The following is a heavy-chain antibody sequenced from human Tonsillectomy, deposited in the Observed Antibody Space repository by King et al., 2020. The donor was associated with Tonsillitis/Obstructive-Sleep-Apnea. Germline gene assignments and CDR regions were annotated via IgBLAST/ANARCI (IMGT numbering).Heavy chain of an antibody. V-gene: IGHV3-9*01. D-gene: IGHD2-2*01. CDR3: AKDIVVVPAAMGSAFDI. Sequence: QLVQSGGGLVQPGRSLRLSCAASGFTFDDYAMHWVRQAPGKGLEWVSGISWNSGSIGYADSVKGRFTISRDNAKNSLYLQMNSLGAEDTALYYCAKDIVVVPAAMGSAFDIWGQGTMVTVSS. CDR1: GFTFDDYA. J-gene: IGHJ3*02. CDR2: ISWNSGSI.